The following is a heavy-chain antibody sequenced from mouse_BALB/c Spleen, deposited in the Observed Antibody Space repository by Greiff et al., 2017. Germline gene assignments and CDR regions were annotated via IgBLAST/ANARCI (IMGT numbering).Heavy chain of an antibody. Sequence: EVKLVESGPGLVKPSQSLSLTCTVTGYSITSDYAWNWIRQFPGNKLEWMGYISYSGSTSYNPSLKSRISITRDTSKNQFFLQLNSVTTEDTATYYCARGGDYDVAWYFDVWGAGTTVTVSS. V-gene: IGHV3-2*02. CDR1: GYSITSDYA. CDR3: ARGGDYDVAWYFDV. CDR2: ISYSGST. D-gene: IGHD2-4*01. J-gene: IGHJ1*01.